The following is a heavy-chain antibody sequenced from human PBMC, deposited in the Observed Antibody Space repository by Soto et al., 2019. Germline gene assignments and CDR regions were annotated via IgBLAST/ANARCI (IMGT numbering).Heavy chain of an antibody. Sequence: EVQLVESGGGLVKPGGSLRLSCAASGLTFSTYGMNWVRQAPGKGLEWVSSISSGGECGGYADSGTVWHTISRDKAKNSLYVQMDRLRVEDTAVYYCATDGAAGADMGVWGQGTTVTVSS. V-gene: IGHV3-21*01. D-gene: IGHD6-13*01. CDR3: ATDGAAGADMGV. CDR2: ISSGGECG. CDR1: GLTFSTYG. J-gene: IGHJ6*02.